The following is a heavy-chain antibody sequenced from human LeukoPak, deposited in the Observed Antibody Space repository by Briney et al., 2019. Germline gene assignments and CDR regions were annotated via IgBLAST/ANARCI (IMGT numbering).Heavy chain of an antibody. CDR2: INPNSGGT. V-gene: IGHV1-2*02. Sequence: ASVKVSCKASGYTFTGYYMHWVRQAPGQGLEWMGWINPNSGGTNYAQKFQGRVTMTRDMSTSTVYMELSSLRSEDTAVYYCARDPIQLWLQDGFDYWGQGTLVTVFS. CDR3: ARDPIQLWLQDGFDY. J-gene: IGHJ4*02. D-gene: IGHD5-18*01. CDR1: GYTFTGYY.